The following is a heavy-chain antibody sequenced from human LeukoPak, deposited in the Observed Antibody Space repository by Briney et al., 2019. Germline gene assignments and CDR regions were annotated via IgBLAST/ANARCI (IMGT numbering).Heavy chain of an antibody. CDR1: GYTFTSYA. V-gene: IGHV1-2*02. CDR2: INPNSGGT. CDR3: AAARPPRRDYY. Sequence: ASVKVSCKASGYTFTSYAMNWVRQAPGQGLEWMGWINPNSGGTNYAQKFQGRVTMTRDTSISTAYMELSRLRSDDTAVYYCAAARPPRRDYYWGQGTLVTVSS. J-gene: IGHJ4*02. D-gene: IGHD6-6*01.